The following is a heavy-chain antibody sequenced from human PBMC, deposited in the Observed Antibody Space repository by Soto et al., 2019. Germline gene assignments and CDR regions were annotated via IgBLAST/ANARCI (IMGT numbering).Heavy chain of an antibody. CDR1: GGSISSYY. J-gene: IGHJ4*02. Sequence: SETLSLTCTVSGGSISSYYWSWIRQPPGKGLEWIGYIYHSGSTYYNPSLKNRVTISVDRSKNQFSLKLSSVTAADTAVYYCARVSDYWGQGTLVTVSS. CDR3: ARVSDY. V-gene: IGHV4-59*12. CDR2: IYHSGST.